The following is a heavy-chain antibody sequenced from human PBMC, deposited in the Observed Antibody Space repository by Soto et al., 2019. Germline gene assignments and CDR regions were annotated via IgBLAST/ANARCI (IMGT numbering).Heavy chain of an antibody. V-gene: IGHV4-31*03. CDR2: IYYSGST. J-gene: IGHJ4*02. CDR1: GCSISSGGYY. D-gene: IGHD5-18*01. Sequence: PSQTLSLTCTVSGCSISSGGYYWSWIRQHPRKGLEWIGYIYYSGSTYYNPSLKSRVTISVDTYKNQCSLKLSSVTAEDTAVYYCARYTAMAYYFDYWGQGTPVTVSS. CDR3: ARYTAMAYYFDY.